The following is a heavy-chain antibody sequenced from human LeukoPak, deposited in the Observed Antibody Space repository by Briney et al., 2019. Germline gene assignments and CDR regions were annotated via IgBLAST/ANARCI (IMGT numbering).Heavy chain of an antibody. CDR1: GFTFSSYG. V-gene: IGHV3-30*02. Sequence: GGSLRLSCAASGFTFSSYGMHWVRQAPGKGLEWVAFIRYDGSNKYYADSVKGRFTISRDNSKNTLYLQMNTLRAEDTAIYYCAKDRGKAAAGWLDPWGQGTLVTVSS. D-gene: IGHD6-13*01. CDR3: AKDRGKAAAGWLDP. CDR2: IRYDGSNK. J-gene: IGHJ5*02.